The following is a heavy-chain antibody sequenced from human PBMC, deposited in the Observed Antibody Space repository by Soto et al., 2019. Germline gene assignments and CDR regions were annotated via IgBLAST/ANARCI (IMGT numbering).Heavy chain of an antibody. CDR2: IFYSGST. Sequence: QVQLQESGPGLVKPSETLSLTCTVSGGSISSYYWSWIRQPPGKGLEWIGFIFYSGSTSYNPSLNXRFXISIDTSEYQFSLKLNSVTAADTAVYYCASMIGDPVLSFDSWGQGTLVAVSS. CDR1: GGSISSYY. J-gene: IGHJ5*01. D-gene: IGHD3-10*02. CDR3: ASMIGDPVLSFDS. V-gene: IGHV4-59*01.